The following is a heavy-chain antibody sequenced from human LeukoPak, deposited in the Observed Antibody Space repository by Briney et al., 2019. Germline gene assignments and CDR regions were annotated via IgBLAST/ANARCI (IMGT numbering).Heavy chain of an antibody. D-gene: IGHD3-22*01. CDR1: GGTFSSYT. J-gene: IGHJ4*02. CDR2: IIPILGIA. CDR3: ARDPGDDSSGYYHY. Sequence: ASVKVSCKASGGTFSSYTISWVRQAAGQGLEWLGRIIPILGIANYAQKFQGRVTITADKSTSTAYMELSSLRSEDTAVYYCARDPGDDSSGYYHYWGPGTLVTVSS. V-gene: IGHV1-69*04.